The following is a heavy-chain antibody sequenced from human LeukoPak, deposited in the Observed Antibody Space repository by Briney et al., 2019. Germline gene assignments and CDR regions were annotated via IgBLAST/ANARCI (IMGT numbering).Heavy chain of an antibody. J-gene: IGHJ4*02. CDR2: INPNSGDT. CDR1: GYTFTGYY. CDR3: ARGVPPSYSSAWYVNY. D-gene: IGHD6-19*01. Sequence: VASVKVCCKASGYTFTGYYMHWVRQAPGQGLEWMGWINPNSGDTNYAQKFQGRVTMTRDTSISTAYMELSRLGSDDTAVYYCARGVPPSYSSAWYVNYWGQGALVTVSS. V-gene: IGHV1-2*02.